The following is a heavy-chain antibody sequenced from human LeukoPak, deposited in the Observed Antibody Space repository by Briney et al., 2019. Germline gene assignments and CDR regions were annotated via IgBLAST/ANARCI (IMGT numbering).Heavy chain of an antibody. D-gene: IGHD3-9*01. CDR1: GYTFSSYW. J-gene: IGHJ4*02. CDR2: IYPGDSDT. Sequence: GESLKISCKGSGYTFSSYWIGWVRQMPGKGLEWMGIIYPGDSDTRYSPSLQGQVTISVHTSIGTAYLQWSSLKASDTAIYYCARQNDIRLDYWGQGTLVTVSS. V-gene: IGHV5-51*01. CDR3: ARQNDIRLDY.